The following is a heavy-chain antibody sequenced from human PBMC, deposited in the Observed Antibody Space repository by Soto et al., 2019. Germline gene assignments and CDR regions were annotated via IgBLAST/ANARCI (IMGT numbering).Heavy chain of an antibody. CDR1: GYTFTNYG. CDR2: ISHWGNT. CDR3: ARDLDGSGSYYTDY. Sequence: ASVKVSCKASGYTFTNYGISWVRQAPGQGLEWMGWISHWGNTNYAQKLQGRVTMTTDTSASTAYMELRSLRSDDTAIYFCARDLDGSGSYYTDYWGQGTLVTVSS. J-gene: IGHJ4*02. V-gene: IGHV1-18*01. D-gene: IGHD3-10*01.